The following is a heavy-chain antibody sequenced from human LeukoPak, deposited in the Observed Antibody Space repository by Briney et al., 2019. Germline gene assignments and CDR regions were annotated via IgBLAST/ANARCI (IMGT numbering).Heavy chain of an antibody. J-gene: IGHJ6*03. CDR1: GGSISSGDYY. CDR2: IYYSGST. V-gene: IGHV4-30-4*08. D-gene: IGHD2-8*01. CDR3: ARDEGCTNGVCPYYYYYYYMDV. Sequence: PSETLSLTCTVSGGSISSGDYYWSWIRQPPGKGLEWIGYIYYSGSTYYNPSLKSRVTISVDTSKNQFSLKLSSVTAADTAVYYCARDEGCTNGVCPYYYYYYYMDVWGKGTTVTVSS.